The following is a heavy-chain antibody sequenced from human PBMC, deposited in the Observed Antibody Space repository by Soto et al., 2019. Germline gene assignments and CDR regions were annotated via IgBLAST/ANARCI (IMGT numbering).Heavy chain of an antibody. CDR3: ARSNTRYSSPDY. D-gene: IGHD3-22*01. CDR1: GDSINKYQ. Sequence: ETLSHTCTVAGDSINKYQCSLVRQPPGKGLEWIGCFYFSTNYNPALNSRVTISVDRSKNHFSLKLTSVTAADTAVYFCARSNTRYSSPDYWGQGTLVTVSS. CDR2: FYFST. J-gene: IGHJ4*02. V-gene: IGHV4-59*08.